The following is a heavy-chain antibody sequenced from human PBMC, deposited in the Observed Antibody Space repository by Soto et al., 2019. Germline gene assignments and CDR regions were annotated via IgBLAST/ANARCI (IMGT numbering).Heavy chain of an antibody. CDR1: GFPFSSYA. D-gene: IGHD4-17*01. Sequence: PGGSLRLSCAASGFPFSSYAMSWVRQAPGKGLEWVSAISGSGGSTYYADSVKGRFTISRDNSKNTLYLQMNSLRAEDTAVYYCANAIVTLYGDLPLIDYWGQGTLVTVSS. CDR3: ANAIVTLYGDLPLIDY. CDR2: ISGSGGST. V-gene: IGHV3-23*01. J-gene: IGHJ4*02.